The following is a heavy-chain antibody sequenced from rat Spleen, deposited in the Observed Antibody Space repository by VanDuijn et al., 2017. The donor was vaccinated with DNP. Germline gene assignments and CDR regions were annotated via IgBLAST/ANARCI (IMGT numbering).Heavy chain of an antibody. CDR1: GFIFSDYA. D-gene: IGHD1-11*01. CDR3: TTRGNYGGYDY. CDR2: IIYDGSST. Sequence: EVQLVESGGGLVRPGNSLRLSCAASGFIFSDYAMAWVRQSPKMGLEWVATIIYDGSSTFYRDYVTGRFTISRDFAKSTLYLQMDSLRSEDSATYYCTTRGNYGGYDYWGQGVMVTVSS. J-gene: IGHJ2*01. V-gene: IGHV5S10*01.